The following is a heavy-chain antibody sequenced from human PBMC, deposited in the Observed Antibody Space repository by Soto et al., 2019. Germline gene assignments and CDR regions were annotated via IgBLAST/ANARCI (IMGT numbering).Heavy chain of an antibody. CDR2: IGDNGVSK. V-gene: IGHV3-23*01. CDR3: ATYRQTTVTSEF. D-gene: IGHD4-17*01. J-gene: IGHJ4*02. CDR1: GFTFSSCA. Sequence: EVQLLESGGGLVQPGGSLTLSCAASGFTFSSCAMSWVRQAPGKGLEWVSAIGDNGVSKYYADSVKGRFTISRDNSKNTLYLQMNSVRADDTAVYYCATYRQTTVTSEFWGQGALVTVSS.